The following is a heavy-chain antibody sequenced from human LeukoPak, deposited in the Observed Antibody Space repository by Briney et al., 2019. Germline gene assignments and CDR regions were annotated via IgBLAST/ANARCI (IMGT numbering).Heavy chain of an antibody. J-gene: IGHJ5*02. V-gene: IGHV4-59*08. Sequence: SETLSLTCTVSGGSISSYYWSWIRRPPGKGLEWIGYIYYSGSTNYNPSLKSRVTISADTSKNQFSLKLSSVTAADTAVYYCARHGNIVVVPAAPGWFDPWGQGTLVTVSS. D-gene: IGHD2-2*01. CDR2: IYYSGST. CDR3: ARHGNIVVVPAAPGWFDP. CDR1: GGSISSYY.